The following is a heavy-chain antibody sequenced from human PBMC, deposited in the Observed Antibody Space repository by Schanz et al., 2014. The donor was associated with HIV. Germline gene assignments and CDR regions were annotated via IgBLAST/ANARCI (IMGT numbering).Heavy chain of an antibody. CDR1: GFTFSSSG. CDR3: AKDRYVDTAIFPSYYYGMDV. J-gene: IGHJ6*02. CDR2: MWYDESHK. Sequence: QVQLVESGGGVVQPGRSLRLSCTASGFTFSSSGMHWVRQAPGKGLEWVAAMWYDESHKGYADSVKGRFTISRDNSKNTLYLEMNSLRPEDTAVYYCAKDRYVDTAIFPSYYYGMDVWGQGTTVTVSS. D-gene: IGHD5-18*01. V-gene: IGHV3-33*06.